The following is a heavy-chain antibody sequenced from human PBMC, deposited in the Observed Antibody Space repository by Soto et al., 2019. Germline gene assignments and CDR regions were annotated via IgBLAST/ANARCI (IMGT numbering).Heavy chain of an antibody. J-gene: IGHJ4*02. D-gene: IGHD1-26*01. CDR1: GFTFSHYG. Sequence: QVQLVESGGGVVQPGRSLRLSCAASGFTFSHYGIHWVRQAPGKGLEWLAVISYDGSNKHYADSVKGRFTVSRDNSKNTLYLQMNCLRPEDTAVYFCARYSGKYQGPIDYWGQGTLVTVSS. V-gene: IGHV3-30*03. CDR2: ISYDGSNK. CDR3: ARYSGKYQGPIDY.